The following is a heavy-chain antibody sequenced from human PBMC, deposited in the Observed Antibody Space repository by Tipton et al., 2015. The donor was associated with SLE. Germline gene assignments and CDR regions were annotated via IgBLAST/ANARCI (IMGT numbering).Heavy chain of an antibody. Sequence: TLSLTCAVSGFSISSGYYWGWLRQPPGKGLEWIGSVYHSGSTYYTPSLKSRVTISVDTSKNRFSLELGSLTAADTAVYYCALRILVVGGEESDIWGQGTKVTVS. CDR1: GFSISSGYY. J-gene: IGHJ3*02. D-gene: IGHD2-15*01. CDR2: VYHSGST. V-gene: IGHV4-38-2*01. CDR3: ALRILVVGGEESDI.